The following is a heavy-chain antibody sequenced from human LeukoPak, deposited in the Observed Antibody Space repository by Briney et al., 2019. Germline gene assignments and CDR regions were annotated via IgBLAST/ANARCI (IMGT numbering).Heavy chain of an antibody. V-gene: IGHV4-59*01. CDR2: IYYSGST. CDR1: GGSISSYY. CDR3: ARGPDYYDN. Sequence: SETLSLTCTVSGGSISSYYWSWSRQPPGKGLEWIAYIYYSGSTNYNPSLKSRVTISVDTSKNQFSLKLSSVTAADTAVYYCARGPDYYDNWGQGTLVTVSS. J-gene: IGHJ4*02.